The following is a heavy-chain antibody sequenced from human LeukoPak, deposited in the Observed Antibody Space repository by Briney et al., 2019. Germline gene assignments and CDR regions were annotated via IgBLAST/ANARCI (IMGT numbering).Heavy chain of an antibody. V-gene: IGHV4-34*01. D-gene: IGHD3-3*01. CDR1: GGSFSGYY. CDR3: ARESALSTIWSGYYFDY. CDR2: INHSGST. J-gene: IGHJ4*02. Sequence: PSETLSLTCAVYGGSFSGYYWSWIRRPPGKGLEWIGEINHSGSTNYNPSLKSRVTISVDTSKNQFSLKLSSVTAADTAVYYCARESALSTIWSGYYFDYWGQGTLVTVSS.